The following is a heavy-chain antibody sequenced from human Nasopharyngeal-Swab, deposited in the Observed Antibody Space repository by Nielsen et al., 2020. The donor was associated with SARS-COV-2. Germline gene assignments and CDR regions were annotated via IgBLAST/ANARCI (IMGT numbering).Heavy chain of an antibody. CDR3: ARAQLVVGYYYYGMEV. CDR1: GGSISGYY. J-gene: IGHJ6*02. D-gene: IGHD6-13*01. CDR2: IYDSGST. V-gene: IGHV4-59*01. Sequence: SETLSLTCTVSGGSISGYYWSWIRQPPGKGLEWIGYIYDSGSTNSNPSLKSRVTVSIDKSKNQFSLKVSSVTAADTAVYYCARAQLVVGYYYYGMEVWGQGTTVTVS.